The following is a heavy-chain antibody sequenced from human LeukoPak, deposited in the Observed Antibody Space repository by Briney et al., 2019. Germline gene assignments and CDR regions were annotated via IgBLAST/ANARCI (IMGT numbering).Heavy chain of an antibody. CDR1: GYTFTSYD. D-gene: IGHD2-2*01. Sequence: ASVKASCKASGYTFTSYDMNWVRQATGQGLEWMGWMNPNSGSTGYAQKFQGRVTMTRNTSISTAYMELSSLRSDDTAVYYCARGIVPAATRNWFDPWGQGTLVTVSS. CDR3: ARGIVPAATRNWFDP. J-gene: IGHJ5*02. V-gene: IGHV1-8*01. CDR2: MNPNSGST.